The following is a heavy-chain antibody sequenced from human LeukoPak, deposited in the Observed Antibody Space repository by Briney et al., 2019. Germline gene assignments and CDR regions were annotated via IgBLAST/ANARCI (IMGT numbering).Heavy chain of an antibody. V-gene: IGHV4-38-2*02. CDR1: GYSISSGYY. J-gene: IGHJ4*02. CDR3: ARDDYGDQTRLS. D-gene: IGHD4-17*01. Sequence: PSETLSLTCTVSGYSISSGYYWGWRQHPPGRGLGCVGSYYRGGSTYYHPSLKSRLTISVHTSKNHFSLKLSSVTAADTAVYYCARDDYGDQTRLSWGEGTLVTVSP. CDR2: YYRGGST.